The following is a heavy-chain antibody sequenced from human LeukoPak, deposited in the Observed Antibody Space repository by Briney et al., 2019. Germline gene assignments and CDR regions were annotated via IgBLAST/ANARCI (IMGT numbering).Heavy chain of an antibody. CDR2: ISGSGGST. V-gene: IGHV3-23*01. J-gene: IGHJ4*02. CDR3: AKDRASSSGPYYFDY. D-gene: IGHD6-19*01. CDR1: GFTFSSYA. Sequence: GGSLRLSCAASGFTFSSYAMSWVRQAPGKGLEWVSAISGSGGSTYYADSVKGRFTISRDNSKNTLYLQMNSLRAEDTAVYYCAKDRASSSGPYYFDYWGQGTLVTVSS.